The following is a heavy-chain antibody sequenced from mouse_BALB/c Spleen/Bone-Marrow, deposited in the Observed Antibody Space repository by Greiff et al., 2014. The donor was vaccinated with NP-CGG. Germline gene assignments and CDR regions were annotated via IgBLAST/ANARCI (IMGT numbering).Heavy chain of an antibody. CDR3: ARNWDWVFAY. J-gene: IGHJ3*01. D-gene: IGHD4-1*01. CDR1: GYTFTNYW. V-gene: IGHV1-5*01. CDR2: IYPGNNDA. Sequence: EVQLQQSGTVLARPGAPLRMSCKASGYTFTNYWINWIKQRPGQGLEWIGAIYPGNNDAKYTQKFKAKAKLTAVTSTSTADMELSSLTNEDSAVYYCARNWDWVFAYWGQGTLVTVSA.